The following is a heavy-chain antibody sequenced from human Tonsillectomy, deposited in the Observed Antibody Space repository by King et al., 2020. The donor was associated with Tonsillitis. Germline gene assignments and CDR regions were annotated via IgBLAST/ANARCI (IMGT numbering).Heavy chain of an antibody. CDR2: VYTSGST. CDR3: ARDNEYQLPNYFYYYMDV. Sequence: QLQESGPGLVKPSETLSLTCSVSGSSINNYYWSWIRQPAGKGLKWIGRVYTSGSTNYNPSLKSRVTMSIDTSKNQFSLKLSSVTAADTAVYYCARDNEYQLPNYFYYYMDVWGKGTTVTVSS. V-gene: IGHV4-4*07. J-gene: IGHJ6*03. CDR1: GSSINNYY. D-gene: IGHD2-2*01.